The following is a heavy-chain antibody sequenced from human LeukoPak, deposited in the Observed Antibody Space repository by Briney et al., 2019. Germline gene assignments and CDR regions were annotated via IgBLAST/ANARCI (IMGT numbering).Heavy chain of an antibody. J-gene: IGHJ4*02. D-gene: IGHD1-1*01. CDR2: VSVRGSST. Sequence: GGSLRLSCERSGFTFNNYFMRWVHQAPGKGLEWVSGVSVRGSSTSYAASVKGRFTISRDNSQNTVYLQMKSLRAEDTAIYFCAKYTTPYYFDYWGQGILVTVSS. CDR1: GFTFNNYF. CDR3: AKYTTPYYFDY. V-gene: IGHV3-23*01.